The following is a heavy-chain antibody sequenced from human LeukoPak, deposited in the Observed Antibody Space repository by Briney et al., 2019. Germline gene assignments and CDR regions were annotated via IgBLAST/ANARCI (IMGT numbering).Heavy chain of an antibody. CDR1: GRTFSSYA. V-gene: IGHV1-69*04. J-gene: IGHJ4*02. Sequence: GASVKVSCKASGRTFSSYAISWVRQAPGQGLEWMGRIIPILGIANYAQKFQGRVTITADKSTSTAYMELSSLRSEDTAVYYCARVGYCSITSCYSHTGAQIDYWGQGTLVTVSS. CDR3: ARVGYCSITSCYSHTGAQIDY. D-gene: IGHD2-2*02. CDR2: IIPILGIA.